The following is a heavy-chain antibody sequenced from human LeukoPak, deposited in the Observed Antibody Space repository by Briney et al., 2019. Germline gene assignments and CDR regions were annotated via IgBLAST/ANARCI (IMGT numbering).Heavy chain of an antibody. CDR2: IYSGGST. CDR3: ASELAAIGMDV. V-gene: IGHV3-53*01. Sequence: GVLRLSCAASGFTVSSNYMSWVRQAPGKGLEWVSVIYSGGSTYYADSVKGRFTISRDNSKNTLYLQMNSLRAEDTAVYYCASELAAIGMDVWGQGTTVTVSS. D-gene: IGHD2-15*01. J-gene: IGHJ6*02. CDR1: GFTVSSNY.